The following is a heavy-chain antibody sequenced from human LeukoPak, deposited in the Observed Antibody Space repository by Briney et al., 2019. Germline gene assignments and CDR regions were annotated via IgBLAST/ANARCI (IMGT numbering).Heavy chain of an antibody. D-gene: IGHD2-15*01. J-gene: IGHJ6*03. CDR3: ARSGIVVVVAADYYYYMDV. CDR1: GASINSYY. CDR2: IYSSGST. V-gene: IGHV4-59*12. Sequence: SETLSLTCTVSGASINSYYWSWIRQPPGKGLEWIGYIYSSGSTNYNPSLKSRVTISVDTSKNQFSLKLSSVTAADTAVYYCARSGIVVVVAADYYYYMDVWGKGTTVTVSS.